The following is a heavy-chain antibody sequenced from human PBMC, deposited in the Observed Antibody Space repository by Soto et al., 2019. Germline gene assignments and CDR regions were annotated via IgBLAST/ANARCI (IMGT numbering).Heavy chain of an antibody. CDR2: ISGDGVTT. CDR3: AREYYGLLTGYYTDY. V-gene: IGHV3-74*01. D-gene: IGHD3-9*01. CDR1: GFPFSSDW. Sequence: EVQLVESGGDLVQRGGSLRLSCAASGFPFSSDWMHWVRHTPVKGLDWVARISGDGVTTYYADSVTGRFTVSRDNAKNTLSLQISGLRAEDTAVYYCAREYYGLLTGYYTDYWGQGTLVSVSS. J-gene: IGHJ4*02.